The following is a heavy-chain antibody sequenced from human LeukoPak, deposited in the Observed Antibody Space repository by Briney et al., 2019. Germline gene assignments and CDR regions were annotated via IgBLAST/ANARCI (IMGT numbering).Heavy chain of an antibody. D-gene: IGHD2-15*01. CDR2: ISGSGGNT. CDR3: AKVTCSGRNCWPHYYYGMDV. Sequence: PGGSPRLSCAASAFTFSSYAMSWVRHAPGKGLERVSAISGSGGNTYYADSVKGRFTISRDNSKHTLYLQMHSLRAEDTAVYYCAKVTCSGRNCWPHYYYGMDVWGQGTTVTVSS. V-gene: IGHV3-23*01. CDR1: AFTFSSYA. J-gene: IGHJ6*02.